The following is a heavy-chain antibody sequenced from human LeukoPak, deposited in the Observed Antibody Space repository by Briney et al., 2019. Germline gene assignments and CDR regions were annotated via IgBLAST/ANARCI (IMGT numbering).Heavy chain of an antibody. CDR1: GFTVSSNY. Sequence: GGSLRLSCAASGFTVSSNYMSWVRQAPGKGLEWVSVIYSGGSTYYADSVKGRFTISRDNSKNTLYLQMNSLRAEDTAVYYCAREGDCSSTSCYGGAFDIWGQGTMVTVSS. J-gene: IGHJ3*02. D-gene: IGHD2-2*01. V-gene: IGHV3-66*01. CDR2: IYSGGST. CDR3: AREGDCSSTSCYGGAFDI.